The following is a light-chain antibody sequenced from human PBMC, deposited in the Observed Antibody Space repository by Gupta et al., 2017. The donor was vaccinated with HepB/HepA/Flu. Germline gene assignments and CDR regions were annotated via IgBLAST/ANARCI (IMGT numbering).Light chain of an antibody. CDR2: DVN. CDR1: NSDVHIFTF. Sequence: QSALTQPPSASGAPGQSVTISCTGTNSDVHIFTFVSWYQHHPGKAPKVVIFDVNKRPSGVPDRFSGSKSDNSAVLTVSGLQAEDEGTYYCMSNGTRRKFVFGTGTHVTV. J-gene: IGLJ1*01. V-gene: IGLV2-8*01. CDR3: MSNGTRRKFV.